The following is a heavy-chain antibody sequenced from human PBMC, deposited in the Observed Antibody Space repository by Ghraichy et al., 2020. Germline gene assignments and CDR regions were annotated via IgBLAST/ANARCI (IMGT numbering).Heavy chain of an antibody. CDR3: ARGTYAEPKKPFDY. J-gene: IGHJ4*02. CDR2: INHSGST. Sequence: SQTLSLTCAVYGGSFSGYYWSWIRQPPGKGLEWIGEINHSGSTNYNPSLKSRVTISVDTSKNQFSLKLSSVTAADTAVYYCARGTYAEPKKPFDYWGQGTLVTVSS. CDR1: GGSFSGYY. V-gene: IGHV4-34*01. D-gene: IGHD3-16*01.